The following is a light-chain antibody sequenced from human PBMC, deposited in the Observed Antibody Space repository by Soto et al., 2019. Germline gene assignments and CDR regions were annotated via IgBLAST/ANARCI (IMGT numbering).Light chain of an antibody. V-gene: IGKV1-27*01. CDR1: EDISDY. Sequence: DIQMTQSPSSLSASVGDRITITCRASEDISDYLAWYQQKPGKVPKLLIYAASTLQSGVPSRFSGSGSETDFPLTISSLQPEDVATYYCQKYNSAPRTFGQGTKVEVK. CDR3: QKYNSAPRT. CDR2: AAS. J-gene: IGKJ1*01.